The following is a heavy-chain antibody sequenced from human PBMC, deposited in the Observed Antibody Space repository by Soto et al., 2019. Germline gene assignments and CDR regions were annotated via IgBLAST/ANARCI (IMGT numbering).Heavy chain of an antibody. J-gene: IGHJ4*02. CDR1: GFTFSSYS. CDR2: ISSSSSYI. Sequence: GGSLRLSCAASGFTFSSYSMNWVRQAPGKGLEWVSSISSSSSYIYYADSVKGRFTISRDNAKNSLYLQMNSLRAEDTAVYYCAREGDYGDYNRYYFDYWGQGTLVTVSS. D-gene: IGHD4-17*01. V-gene: IGHV3-21*01. CDR3: AREGDYGDYNRYYFDY.